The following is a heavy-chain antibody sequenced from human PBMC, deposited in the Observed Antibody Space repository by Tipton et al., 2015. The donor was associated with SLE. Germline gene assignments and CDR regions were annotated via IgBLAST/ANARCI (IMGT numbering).Heavy chain of an antibody. CDR1: GFTFSSHG. J-gene: IGHJ4*02. Sequence: GSLRLSCAASGFTFSSHGMSWVRQAPGKGLEWVSTISASAGSTYYADSVKGRFTISRDNSKNTLSLQVNSLRVEDTALYYCAKYPLEYSSGRFYFEHWGRGTLVTVSS. V-gene: IGHV3-23*01. CDR3: AKYPLEYSSGRFYFEH. CDR2: ISASAGST. D-gene: IGHD6-19*01.